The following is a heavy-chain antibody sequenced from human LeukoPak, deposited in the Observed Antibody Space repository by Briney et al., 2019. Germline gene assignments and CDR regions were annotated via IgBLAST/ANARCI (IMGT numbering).Heavy chain of an antibody. V-gene: IGHV4-34*01. J-gene: IGHJ5*02. CDR3: ARGPTGSGSYHRGFDP. Sequence: SDTLSLTCAVYGETFTGYYWRWIRQPPGKGLEWMGEINHSGSTTYNPSLKRRSTISVDTSKNQFVLQLSSVTAADTAVYYCARGPTGSGSYHRGFDPWGQGTLVTVSS. CDR1: GETFTGYY. CDR2: INHSGST. D-gene: IGHD3-10*01.